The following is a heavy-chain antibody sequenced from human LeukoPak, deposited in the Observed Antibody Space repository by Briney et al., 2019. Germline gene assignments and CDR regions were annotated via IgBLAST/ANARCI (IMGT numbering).Heavy chain of an antibody. CDR1: GGSISSYY. CDR2: IYTSGST. Sequence: PSETLSLTCTVSGGSISSYYWSWIPQPAAKGLEWIGRIYTSGSTNYNPSLKSRVTMSVDTSKNQFSLKLSSATGAGTAVYFCSKGRRSTCKETPGLFDTWGQGNVVSVSS. V-gene: IGHV4-4*07. J-gene: IGHJ5*02. CDR3: SKGRRSTCKETPGLFDT. D-gene: IGHD5/OR15-5a*01.